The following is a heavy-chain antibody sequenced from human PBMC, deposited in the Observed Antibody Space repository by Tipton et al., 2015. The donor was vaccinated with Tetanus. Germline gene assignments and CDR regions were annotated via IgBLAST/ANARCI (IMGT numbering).Heavy chain of an antibody. J-gene: IGHJ6*03. CDR3: ARLTCSGPSCYYYYYYYVDV. CDR2: IYYSGNT. V-gene: IGHV4-30-4*01. Sequence: TLSLTCSVSGDSIRSEDYYWGWIRQSPGKGLEWLGYIYYSGNTYNNPPLKSRVSISLDASKNQFSLSLNSVTAADSATYYCARLTCSGPSCYYYYYYYVDVWGTGTAVAVSS. CDR1: GDSIRSEDYY. D-gene: IGHD2-2*01.